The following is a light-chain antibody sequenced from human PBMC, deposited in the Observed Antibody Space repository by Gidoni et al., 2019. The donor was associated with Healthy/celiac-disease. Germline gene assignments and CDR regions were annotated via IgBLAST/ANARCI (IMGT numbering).Light chain of an antibody. Sequence: DIQMTQSPSSLSASVGDRVTITCRGSQSISSYLNWYQQKPGKDPKLLIYAASSLQSRVPSRFSGSGSGTDFTLTISSLQPEDFATYYCQQSYSTPPYTFGQGTKLEIK. V-gene: IGKV1-39*01. CDR2: AAS. J-gene: IGKJ2*01. CDR3: QQSYSTPPYT. CDR1: QSISSY.